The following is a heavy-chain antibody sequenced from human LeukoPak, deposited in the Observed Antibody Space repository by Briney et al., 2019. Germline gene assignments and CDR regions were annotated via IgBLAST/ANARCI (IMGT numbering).Heavy chain of an antibody. V-gene: IGHV4-59*01. D-gene: IGHD2-15*01. CDR2: IYDSGST. J-gene: IGHJ6*02. CDR1: GGSISSYY. Sequence: ETQSLTCTVSGGSISSYYWSWIRQPPGKGLEWIGYIYDSGSTNYNPSLKSRVTTSVDTSKNQFSLKLSSVTAADTAVYYCARVSYCSGGSCYFGYYGMDVWGQGTTVTVSS. CDR3: ARVSYCSGGSCYFGYYGMDV.